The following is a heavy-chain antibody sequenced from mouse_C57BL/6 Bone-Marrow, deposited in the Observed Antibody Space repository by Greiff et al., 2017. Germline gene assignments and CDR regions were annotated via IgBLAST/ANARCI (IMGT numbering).Heavy chain of an antibody. D-gene: IGHD1-1*01. V-gene: IGHV1-82*01. J-gene: IGHJ4*01. CDR3: ARVYYYGSSYAMDY. CDR1: GYAFSSYW. CDR2: IYPGDGDT. Sequence: QVQLQQSGPELVKPGASVKISCKASGYAFSSYWMNWVKQRPGKGLEWIGRIYPGDGDTNYNGKFKGKATLTADKSSSTAYMQLSGLTSEDSAVYVCARVYYYGSSYAMDYWGQGTSVTGSS.